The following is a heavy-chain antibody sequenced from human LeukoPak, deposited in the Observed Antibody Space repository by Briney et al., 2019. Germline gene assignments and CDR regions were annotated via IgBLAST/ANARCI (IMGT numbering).Heavy chain of an antibody. V-gene: IGHV1-46*01. J-gene: IGHJ2*01. Sequence: GASVKVSCKASGYTFTSYYMHWVRQAPGQGLEWMGIINPSGGSTSYAQKFQGRVTMTRDMSTSTVYMELSSLRSEDTAVYYCAREQVSNWYFDLWGRGTLVTVSS. CDR3: AREQVSNWYFDL. CDR2: INPSGGST. CDR1: GYTFTSYY. D-gene: IGHD2-8*01.